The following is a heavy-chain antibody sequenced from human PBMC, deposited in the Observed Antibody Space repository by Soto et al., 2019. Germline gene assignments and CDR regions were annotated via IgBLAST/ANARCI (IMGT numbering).Heavy chain of an antibody. CDR1: GDSVSSNSAA. D-gene: IGHD1-7*01. CDR3: AGTTSHYWYYMDV. V-gene: IGHV6-1*01. J-gene: IGHJ6*03. CDR2: TYYRSRWYN. Sequence: QVQLQESGPGLVKPSQTLSLTCAISGDSVSSNSAAWNWIRQSPSRGLEWLGRTYYRSRWYNDYAVSVKSRITVNPDTSKNQFSLQLTSVTPEDTAVYYGAGTTSHYWYYMDVWGKGTTVTVSS.